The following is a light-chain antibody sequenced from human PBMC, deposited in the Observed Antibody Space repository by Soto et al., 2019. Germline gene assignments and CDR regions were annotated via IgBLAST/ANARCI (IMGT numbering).Light chain of an antibody. CDR1: SSDVGDCNY. Sequence: QSALTQTASVSGSPGQSITISCSGTSSDVGDCNYVSWYQQHPGKAPKLLIYEVSNRPSGVSNRFSGSKSGNTASLTISGLQAEDEADYYCSSYRTSNSYVFGTGTKVTVL. V-gene: IGLV2-14*01. CDR2: EVS. CDR3: SSYRTSNSYV. J-gene: IGLJ1*01.